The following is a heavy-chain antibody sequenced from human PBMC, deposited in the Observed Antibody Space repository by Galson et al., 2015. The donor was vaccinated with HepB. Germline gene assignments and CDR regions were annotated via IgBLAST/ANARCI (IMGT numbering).Heavy chain of an antibody. CDR3: ARLGWLDKLYYFDY. D-gene: IGHD5-24*01. Sequence: ETLSLTCTVSGGSIGSSSYYWGWIRQPPGKGLEWIGSIYYSGSTYYNPSLKSRVTISVDTSKNQFSLKLSSVTAADTAVYYCARLGWLDKLYYFDYWGQGTLVTVSS. V-gene: IGHV4-39*01. CDR1: GGSIGSSSYY. CDR2: IYYSGST. J-gene: IGHJ4*02.